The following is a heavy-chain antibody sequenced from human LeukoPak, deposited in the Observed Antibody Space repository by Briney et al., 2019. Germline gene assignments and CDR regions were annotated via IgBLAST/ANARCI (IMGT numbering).Heavy chain of an antibody. CDR2: ISYDGSNK. D-gene: IGHD1-26*01. J-gene: IGHJ4*02. Sequence: GGSLRLSCAASGFTFSSYGMRWVRQAPGKGLGWVAVISYDGSNKYYADSVKGRFTISRDNSKNTLYLQMNSLRAEDTAVYYCAKDLSGNFDYWGQGTLVTVSS. CDR3: AKDLSGNFDY. V-gene: IGHV3-30*18. CDR1: GFTFSSYG.